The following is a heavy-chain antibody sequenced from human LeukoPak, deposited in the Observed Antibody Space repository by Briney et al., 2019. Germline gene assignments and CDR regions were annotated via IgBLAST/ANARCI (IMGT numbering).Heavy chain of an antibody. D-gene: IGHD2/OR15-2a*01. CDR3: ARPLNIGRGGGAFDI. CDR1: GYAFTSYY. J-gene: IGHJ3*02. V-gene: IGHV1-46*03. Sequence: ASVKVSCKASGYAFTSYYMHWVRQAPGQGLEWMGLINPSSGSTNYAQKFQGRVTMTRDTSTSTVYMELSSLRSEDTAVYYCARPLNIGRGGGAFDIWGQGTMVTVSS. CDR2: INPSSGST.